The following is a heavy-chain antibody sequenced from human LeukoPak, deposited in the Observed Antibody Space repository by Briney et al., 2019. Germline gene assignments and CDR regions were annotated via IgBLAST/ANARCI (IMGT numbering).Heavy chain of an antibody. CDR1: GYRFTSYW. D-gene: IGHD3-16*02. Sequence: GESLQISCKGSGYRFTSYWIGWVRQMPGKGLEWMGIIYPGDSDTRYSPSFQGQVTISADKSISTAYLQWSSLKASDTAMYYCARLWYYDYVWGSYRQDDAFDIWGQGTMVTVSS. J-gene: IGHJ3*02. CDR3: ARLWYYDYVWGSYRQDDAFDI. CDR2: IYPGDSDT. V-gene: IGHV5-51*01.